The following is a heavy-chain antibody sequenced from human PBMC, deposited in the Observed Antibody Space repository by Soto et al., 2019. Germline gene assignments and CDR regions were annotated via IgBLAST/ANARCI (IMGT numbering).Heavy chain of an antibody. V-gene: IGHV3-30*18. Sequence: PGGSLRLSCAASGFTFSSYGMHWVRQAPGKGLEWVAVISYDGSNKYYADSVKGRFTISRDNSKNTLYLQMNSLRAEDTAVYYCAKGEWLQLHAMINYWGQGTLVTVSS. J-gene: IGHJ4*02. CDR3: AKGEWLQLHAMINY. CDR2: ISYDGSNK. D-gene: IGHD5-12*01. CDR1: GFTFSSYG.